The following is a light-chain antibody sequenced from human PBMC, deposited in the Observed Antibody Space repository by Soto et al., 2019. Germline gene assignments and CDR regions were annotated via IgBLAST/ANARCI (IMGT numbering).Light chain of an antibody. CDR3: GTWDSSLSAGWV. J-gene: IGLJ3*02. CDR1: SSNIGTNY. Sequence: QSVLTQPPSVSAAPGQTVTISCSGSSSNIGTNYVSWYQQLPGTAPKLLIYYNNKRPSGIPDRFSGSKSGTSATLGITGLETGDEADYYCGTWDSSLSAGWVFGGGTKLTVL. V-gene: IGLV1-51*01. CDR2: YNN.